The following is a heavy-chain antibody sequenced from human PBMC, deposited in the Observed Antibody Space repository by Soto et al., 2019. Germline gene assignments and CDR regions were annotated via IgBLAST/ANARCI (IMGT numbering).Heavy chain of an antibody. J-gene: IGHJ5*02. CDR2: ISAYNGNT. Sequence: QVQLVQSGAEVKKPGASVKVSCKASGYTFTSYGISWVRQAPGQGLEWMGWISAYNGNTNYAQKLQGRVTMTTDTSARTAYMELRSLRSDDTAVYYCARELFEPAQEYSNINWFDPWGQGTLVTVSS. CDR1: GYTFTSYG. V-gene: IGHV1-18*01. CDR3: ARELFEPAQEYSNINWFDP. D-gene: IGHD4-4*01.